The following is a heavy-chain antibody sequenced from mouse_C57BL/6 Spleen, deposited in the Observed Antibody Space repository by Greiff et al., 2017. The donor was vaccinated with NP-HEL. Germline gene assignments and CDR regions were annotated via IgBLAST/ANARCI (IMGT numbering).Heavy chain of an antibody. CDR3: ARIARDDGYYVWYFDV. Sequence: QVTLKVSGPGILQPSQTLSLTCSFSGFSLSTFGMGVGWIRQPSGKGLEWLAHIWWDDDKYYNPALKSRLTISKDTSKNQVFLKIANVDTADTATYYCARIARDDGYYVWYFDVWGTGTTVTVSS. V-gene: IGHV8-8*01. D-gene: IGHD2-3*01. CDR2: IWWDDDK. CDR1: GFSLSTFGMG. J-gene: IGHJ1*03.